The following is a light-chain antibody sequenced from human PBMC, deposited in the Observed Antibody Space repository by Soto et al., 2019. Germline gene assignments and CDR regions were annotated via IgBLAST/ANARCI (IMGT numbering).Light chain of an antibody. V-gene: IGKV4-1*01. J-gene: IGKJ2*01. CDR3: LQHFISPYT. CDR1: QSGLYSSSSKNC. CDR2: WAS. Sequence: DIVMTQSPDSLPVSLGERATINCKSSQSGLYSSSSKNCLVWYQQKPGQPPKVLIYWASTRESGVPDRFSGSGSGTDFTLTISNLQAEDVAVYYCLQHFISPYTFGQRTKLEI.